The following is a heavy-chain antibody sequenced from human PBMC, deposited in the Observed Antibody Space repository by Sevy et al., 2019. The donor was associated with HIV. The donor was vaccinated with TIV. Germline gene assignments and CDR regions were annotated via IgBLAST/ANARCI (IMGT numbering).Heavy chain of an antibody. CDR3: ARCGYSYGYDYFDY. Sequence: GESLKISCAASGFTFSSYAMHWVRQAPGKGLEYVSAISADGGSTYYANSVKGRFTISRDNSKNTLYLQMGSLRAEDMAVYYCARCGYSYGYDYFDYWGQGTLVTVSS. J-gene: IGHJ4*02. V-gene: IGHV3-64*01. CDR1: GFTFSSYA. CDR2: ISADGGST. D-gene: IGHD5-18*01.